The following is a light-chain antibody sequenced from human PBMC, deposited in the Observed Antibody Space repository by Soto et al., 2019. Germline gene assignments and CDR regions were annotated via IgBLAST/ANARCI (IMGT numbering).Light chain of an antibody. CDR2: DAS. CDR1: QSVRTY. V-gene: IGKV3-11*01. J-gene: IGKJ4*01. Sequence: EIVLTQSPATLSMSPGERATLSCRASQSVRTYLAWYQQKPGQAPRLLIFDASNRASGIPSRFSGSGSGTNFTLTISRLEPEDFAVYFCQQRSHWPLLTFGGGTKVEIK. CDR3: QQRSHWPLLT.